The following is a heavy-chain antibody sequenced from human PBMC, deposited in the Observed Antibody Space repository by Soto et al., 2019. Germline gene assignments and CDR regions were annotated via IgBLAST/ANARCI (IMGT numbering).Heavy chain of an antibody. Sequence: GGSLRLSCAASGFTFSTYWMSWVRQAPGKGLEWVANTNEDGSVNQYVDSVEGRFTISRKNVMLSLFLQMNNVTPDDTAVYYCSINYWHLFDFLGQATLLTVSS. V-gene: IGHV3-7*02. CDR2: TNEDGSVN. D-gene: IGHD2-8*02. J-gene: IGHJ4*02. CDR3: SINYWHLFDF. CDR1: GFTFSTYW.